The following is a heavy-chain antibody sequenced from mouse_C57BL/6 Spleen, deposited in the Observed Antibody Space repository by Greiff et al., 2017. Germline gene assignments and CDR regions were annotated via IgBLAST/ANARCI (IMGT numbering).Heavy chain of an antibody. V-gene: IGHV1-82*01. J-gene: IGHJ2*01. D-gene: IGHD1-1*01. CDR3: ARGGVITTVGYCDY. Sequence: VQLQQSGPELVKPGASVKISCKASGYAFSSSWMNWVKQRPGKGLEWIGRLYPGDGDTNYNGKFKGKATLTADKSSSTAYMQLSSLTSDDSAVYFCARGGVITTVGYCDYWGQGTTLTVSS. CDR1: GYAFSSSW. CDR2: LYPGDGDT.